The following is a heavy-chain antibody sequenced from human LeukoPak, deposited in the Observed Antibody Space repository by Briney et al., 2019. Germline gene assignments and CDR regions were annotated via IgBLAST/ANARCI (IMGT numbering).Heavy chain of an antibody. D-gene: IGHD3-22*01. CDR3: AKESRDSSGYYYGDYFDY. V-gene: IGHV3-23*01. CDR2: ISGRGGST. Sequence: GGSLRLSCAASGFTFSSYAMSWVRQAPGKGLEWVSAISGRGGSTYYADSVKGRFTISRDNSKNTLYLQMNSLRAEDTAVYYCAKESRDSSGYYYGDYFDYWGQGTLVTVSS. CDR1: GFTFSSYA. J-gene: IGHJ4*02.